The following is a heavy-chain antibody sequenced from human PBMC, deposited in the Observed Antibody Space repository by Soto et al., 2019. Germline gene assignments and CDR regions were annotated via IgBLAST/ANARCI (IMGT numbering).Heavy chain of an antibody. CDR3: ARVPTYYQDXNXYXPFHP. CDR2: IHYSGGATYSP. J-gene: IGHJ5*02. D-gene: IGHD3-10*01. V-gene: IGHV4-31*03. Sequence: TLSLTCTVSGASIIXXXXYWTWIRQHPGKGLEWLGYIHYSGGATYSPSYNPSLQSRIAISVDISKSLFSLNLTSVTAADTAVYYCARVPTYYQDXNXYXPFHPWGQGTXVTVSS. CDR1: GASIIXXXXY.